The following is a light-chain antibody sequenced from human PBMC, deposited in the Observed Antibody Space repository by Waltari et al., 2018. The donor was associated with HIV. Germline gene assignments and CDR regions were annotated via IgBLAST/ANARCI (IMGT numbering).Light chain of an antibody. CDR1: QNILYSSNNKNY. Sequence: DIVMTQSPDSLAVFLGARATISCKSSQNILYSSNNKNYLAWYQQKPRQPPKLLIYWASTRASGVPERFRGSGSGTDFTLTISSLQAEDVAIYYCQQYLNTPWTFGQGTKVEVK. J-gene: IGKJ1*01. V-gene: IGKV4-1*01. CDR3: QQYLNTPWT. CDR2: WAS.